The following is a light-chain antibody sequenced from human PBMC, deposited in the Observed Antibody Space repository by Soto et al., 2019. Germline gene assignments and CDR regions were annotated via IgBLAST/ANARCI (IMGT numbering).Light chain of an antibody. J-gene: IGKJ1*01. V-gene: IGKV3-15*01. CDR3: QQYNTWLWT. CDR2: GAS. CDR1: QSVNAN. Sequence: EVVMTQSPATLSVSPGERATLSCRASQSVNANLAWYQQKPGQAPRLLIHGASNRATGIPARFSGSGFGTAFILTFSILQSEDFAVYYCQQYNTWLWTFGQGTKVEI.